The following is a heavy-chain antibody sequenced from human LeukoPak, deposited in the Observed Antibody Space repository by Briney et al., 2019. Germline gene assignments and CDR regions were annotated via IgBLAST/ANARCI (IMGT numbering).Heavy chain of an antibody. D-gene: IGHD5-18*01. CDR1: GYTFTSYD. CDR2: MNPNSGNT. CDR3: AFSWIQLWLPQKYYYYGMDI. V-gene: IGHV1-8*01. J-gene: IGHJ6*02. Sequence: ASVKVSCKASGYTFTSYDINWVRQATGQVLEWMGWMNPNSGNTGYAQKFRGRVTMTRNTSISTAYMELSSLRSEDTAVYYCAFSWIQLWLPQKYYYYGMDIWGQGTTVTVSS.